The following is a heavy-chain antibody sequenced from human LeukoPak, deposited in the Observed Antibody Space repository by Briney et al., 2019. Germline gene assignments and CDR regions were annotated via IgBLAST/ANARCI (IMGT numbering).Heavy chain of an antibody. CDR2: IYYSGST. CDR3: ARGRVAALDY. CDR1: GGSISSSSYY. V-gene: IGHV4-39*07. J-gene: IGHJ4*02. D-gene: IGHD3-3*01. Sequence: PSETLSLTCTVSGGSISSSSYYWGWIRQPPGKGLEWIGSIYYSGSTYYNPSLKSRVTISVDTSKNQFSLKLSSVTAADTAVYYCARGRVAALDYWGQGTLVTVSS.